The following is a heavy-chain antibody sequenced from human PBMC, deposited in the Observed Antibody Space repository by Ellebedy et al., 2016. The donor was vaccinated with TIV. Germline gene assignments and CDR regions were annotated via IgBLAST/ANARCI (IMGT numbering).Heavy chain of an antibody. CDR1: GYTFXXXD. D-gene: IGHD1-26*01. J-gene: IGHJ5*02. CDR2: MNPNSGNT. Sequence: AASVKVSCKASGYTFXXXDLXXXRPXXXQGLEFMGWMNPNSGNTGYAQKFQGRVTMTRNTSISTAYMELSSLRSEDTDVYYFTEGLGAKEKWSDPWGQGTLVTVSS. CDR3: TEGLGAKEKWSDP. V-gene: IGHV1-8*01.